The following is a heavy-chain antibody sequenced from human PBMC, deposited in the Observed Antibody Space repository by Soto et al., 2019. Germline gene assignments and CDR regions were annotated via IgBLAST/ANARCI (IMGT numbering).Heavy chain of an antibody. J-gene: IGHJ4*02. CDR3: ARHQSGSGNSNFDF. CDR1: EYSFRIYW. Sequence: GESLKISCQAFEYSFRIYWISWVRQKPGAGLEWMGRVDPNDSFATYSPSFEGHVSISVDKSTNIVYLQWRSPRASDTATYYCARHQSGSGNSNFDFWGQGTPVTVYS. CDR2: VDPNDSFA. D-gene: IGHD3-10*01. V-gene: IGHV5-10-1*01.